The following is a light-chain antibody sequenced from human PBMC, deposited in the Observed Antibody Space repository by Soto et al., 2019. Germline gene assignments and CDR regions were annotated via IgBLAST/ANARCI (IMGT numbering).Light chain of an antibody. CDR1: QSISTW. V-gene: IGKV1-5*01. Sequence: IQMTQSPSTLSASVGDRVTITCRASQSISTWLTWYQQRPGEAPKLLIYDGSTLESGVPSTFSGSGSGTEFTLTIISLQPDDFATYYCQQYDAYPYTFGQGTMLEIK. CDR3: QQYDAYPYT. J-gene: IGKJ2*01. CDR2: DGS.